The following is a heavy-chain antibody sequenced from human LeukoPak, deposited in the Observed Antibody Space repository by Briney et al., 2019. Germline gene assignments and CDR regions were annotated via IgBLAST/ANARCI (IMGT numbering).Heavy chain of an antibody. CDR3: ARLIVVVVAATGSYYFDY. J-gene: IGHJ4*02. D-gene: IGHD2-15*01. CDR1: GYSFTSYW. CDR2: IYPGDSDT. Sequence: GESLKISCKGSGYSFTSYWIGWVRQMPGKGLEWMGIIYPGDSDTRYSPSFQGQVTISADKSISTAYLQWSSLKASDTAMYYCARLIVVVVAATGSYYFDYWGQGTLVTVSS. V-gene: IGHV5-51*01.